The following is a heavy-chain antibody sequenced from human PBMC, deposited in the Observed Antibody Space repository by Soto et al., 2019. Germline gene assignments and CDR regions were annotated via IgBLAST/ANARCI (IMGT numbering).Heavy chain of an antibody. CDR3: AKQQGPGTPYYYAMDV. J-gene: IGHJ6*02. Sequence: EVQLLEAGGGLVQPGGSQRLSCAASGFTFSSYAMTWVRQAPGKGLEWVSTLSGSGGSTYYAASVKGRFTISRDNSMDTLYLEMNRLRGEDTAVYFCAKQQGPGTPYYYAMDVWGQGTAVTVSS. V-gene: IGHV3-23*01. CDR1: GFTFSSYA. CDR2: LSGSGGST. D-gene: IGHD1-1*01.